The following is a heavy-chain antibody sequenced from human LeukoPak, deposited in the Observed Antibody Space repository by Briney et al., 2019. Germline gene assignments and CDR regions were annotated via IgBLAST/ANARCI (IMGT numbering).Heavy chain of an antibody. V-gene: IGHV3-15*01. J-gene: IGHJ4*02. CDR1: GFTFSHVW. CDR2: IKTKIDGGTT. D-gene: IGHD2-2*01. CDR3: TTESYCSSTSCPGTFDF. Sequence: GESLRLSCAASGFTFSHVWMSWVRQAPGKGLEWVGRIKTKIDGGTTDYAAPVKGRFTISRVDSKNTLYLQINSLKTEDTAVYYCTTESYCSSTSCPGTFDFWGQGTLVTVSS.